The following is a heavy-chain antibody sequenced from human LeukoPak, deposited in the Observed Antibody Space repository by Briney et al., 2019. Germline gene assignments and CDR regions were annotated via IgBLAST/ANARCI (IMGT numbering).Heavy chain of an antibody. Sequence: SVKVSCKASGYTFTSYYMHWVRQAPGQGLEWMGGIIPIFGTANYAQKFQGRVTITADESTSTAYMELSSLRSEDTAVYYCARSHCSSTSCYFSGFDPWGQGTLVTVSS. CDR1: GYTFTSYY. CDR2: IIPIFGTA. D-gene: IGHD2-2*01. J-gene: IGHJ5*02. V-gene: IGHV1-69*13. CDR3: ARSHCSSTSCYFSGFDP.